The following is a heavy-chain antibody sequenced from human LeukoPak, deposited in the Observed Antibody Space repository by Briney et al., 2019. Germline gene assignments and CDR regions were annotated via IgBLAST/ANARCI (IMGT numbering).Heavy chain of an antibody. J-gene: IGHJ4*02. V-gene: IGHV4-39*01. Sequence: PSETLSLTCTVSGGSISSSSYYWGWIRQPPGKGLEWIGSIYHSGSTYYNPSLKSRVTISVDTSKNQFSLKPSSVTAADTAVYYCARQTMVRGNWGQGTLVTVSS. CDR1: GGSISSSSYY. CDR3: ARQTMVRGN. CDR2: IYHSGST. D-gene: IGHD3-10*01.